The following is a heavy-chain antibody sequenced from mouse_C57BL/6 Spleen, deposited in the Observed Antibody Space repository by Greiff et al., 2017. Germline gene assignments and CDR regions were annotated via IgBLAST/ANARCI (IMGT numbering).Heavy chain of an antibody. CDR3: TPYGNYVRYFDY. D-gene: IGHD2-1*01. V-gene: IGHV14-1*01. Sequence: EVQLQESGAELVRPGASVKLSCTASGFNIKDYYMHWVKQRPEQGLEWIGRIDPEDGDTEYAPKFQGKATMTADTSSNTAYLQLSSRTSEDTAVYYWTPYGNYVRYFDYGGQGTTLTVSS. CDR1: GFNIKDYY. CDR2: IDPEDGDT. J-gene: IGHJ2*01.